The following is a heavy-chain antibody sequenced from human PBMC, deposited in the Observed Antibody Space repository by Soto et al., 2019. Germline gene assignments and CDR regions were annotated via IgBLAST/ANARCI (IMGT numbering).Heavy chain of an antibody. D-gene: IGHD2-2*01. Sequence: QVQLQESGPGLVKPSETLSLTCTVFGGSISSYHWSWIRQPPGKGLEWIGEVYNSGTTNYNPSLKNRVTLSADTSKNHLSLSLSSVTTADTAVYFCAREMGYCTTTSCHAGPLFYYMDVWGKGTTVTVSS. V-gene: IGHV4-59*01. CDR2: VYNSGTT. J-gene: IGHJ6*03. CDR3: AREMGYCTTTSCHAGPLFYYMDV. CDR1: GGSISSYH.